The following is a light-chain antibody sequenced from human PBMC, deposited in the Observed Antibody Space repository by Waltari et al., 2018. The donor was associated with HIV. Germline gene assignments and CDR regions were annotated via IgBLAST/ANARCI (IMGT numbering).Light chain of an antibody. V-gene: IGLV1-44*01. J-gene: IGLJ3*02. CDR1: SSNIGSNT. Sequence: QSVLTQPPSASGTPGQRVTISCSGSSSNIGSNTVSWYHQVPGTAPKVLIYSNEDRPPGVPDRFSGSKSGTSASLAISGLQSEDEADYYCATWDDSLNGWVFGGGTKVTVL. CDR3: ATWDDSLNGWV. CDR2: SNE.